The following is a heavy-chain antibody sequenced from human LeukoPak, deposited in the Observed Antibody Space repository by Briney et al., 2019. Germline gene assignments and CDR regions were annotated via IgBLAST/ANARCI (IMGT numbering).Heavy chain of an antibody. CDR2: ISSSGSTI. CDR3: ARDAHYYDSSGYFRAPFDY. CDR1: GFTFSSYE. V-gene: IGHV3-48*03. Sequence: GGSLRLSCAASGFTFSSYEMNWVRQAPGKGLEWVSYISSSGSTIYYADSVKGRFTISRDNAKNSLYLQMNSLRAEDTAVYYCARDAHYYDSSGYFRAPFDYWGQGTLVTVSS. J-gene: IGHJ4*02. D-gene: IGHD3-22*01.